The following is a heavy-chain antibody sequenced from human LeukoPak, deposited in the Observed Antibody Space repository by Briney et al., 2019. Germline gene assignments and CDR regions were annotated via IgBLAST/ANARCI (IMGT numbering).Heavy chain of an antibody. CDR1: GFTFSSYW. Sequence: GGSLRLSCEASGFTFSSYWMHWVRQAPGKGLVWASRISSDGSSTDYADSVKGRFTISRDNAKNTLYLQMNSLRVEDMAVYYCARAWKTSGDYWGQGTQVTVSS. CDR2: ISSDGSST. CDR3: ARAWKTSGDY. V-gene: IGHV3-74*01. D-gene: IGHD1-1*01. J-gene: IGHJ4*02.